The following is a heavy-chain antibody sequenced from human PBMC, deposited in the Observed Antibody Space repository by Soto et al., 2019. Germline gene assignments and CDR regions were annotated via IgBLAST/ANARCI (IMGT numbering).Heavy chain of an antibody. Sequence: ASVKVSCKASGYTFTGYYMHWVRQAPGQGLEWIGWINPNSGGTNYAQKFQGWVTMTRDTSISTAYMELSRLRSDDTAVYYCARERVVATIKDYYYYGMDVWGQGTTVTVSS. CDR1: GYTFTGYY. J-gene: IGHJ6*02. CDR2: INPNSGGT. V-gene: IGHV1-2*04. D-gene: IGHD5-12*01. CDR3: ARERVVATIKDYYYYGMDV.